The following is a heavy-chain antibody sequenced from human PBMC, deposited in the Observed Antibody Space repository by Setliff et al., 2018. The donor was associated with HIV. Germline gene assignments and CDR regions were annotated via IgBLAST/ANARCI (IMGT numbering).Heavy chain of an antibody. CDR3: ARVGPTGFCDF. CDR1: GYTFTSYA. J-gene: IGHJ4*02. D-gene: IGHD3-9*01. CDR2: INAGNGNT. V-gene: IGHV1-3*01. Sequence: ASVKVSCKASGYTFTSYAMHWVRQAPGQRLEWMGWINAGNGNTKYSQKFQGRVTLTRDTSASTAYIEFTSLRREDTAVYYCARVGPTGFCDFWGQGTLVTVSS.